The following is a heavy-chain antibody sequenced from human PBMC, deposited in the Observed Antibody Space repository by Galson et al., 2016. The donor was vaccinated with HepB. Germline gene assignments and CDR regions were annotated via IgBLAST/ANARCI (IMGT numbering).Heavy chain of an antibody. Sequence: SLRLSCAASGFTFSFYVMHWVRQAPGKGLEYVSAISGNGGSTYYADSVKGRFTISRDDSKNTLYLQMSSLRTEDTAVYYRVKGGGYSSGWYKGAFDYWGQGTLVTVSS. J-gene: IGHJ4*02. D-gene: IGHD6-19*01. CDR2: ISGNGGST. CDR1: GFTFSFYV. CDR3: VKGGGYSSGWYKGAFDY. V-gene: IGHV3-64D*06.